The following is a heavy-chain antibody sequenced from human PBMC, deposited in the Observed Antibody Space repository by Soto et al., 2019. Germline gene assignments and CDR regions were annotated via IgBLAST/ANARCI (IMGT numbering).Heavy chain of an antibody. D-gene: IGHD6-13*01. J-gene: IGHJ3*02. V-gene: IGHV1-3*01. Sequence: QVQLVQSGAEVKKPGASVKVSCKASGYTFTSYAMHWVRQAPGQRLEWMGWINAGNGNTKYSQKFQGRVTITRDTAASTAYRELSSLRSKDTAVYYSARHTRAAAGPNAFDIWGQATMVTVSS. CDR3: ARHTRAAAGPNAFDI. CDR1: GYTFTSYA. CDR2: INAGNGNT.